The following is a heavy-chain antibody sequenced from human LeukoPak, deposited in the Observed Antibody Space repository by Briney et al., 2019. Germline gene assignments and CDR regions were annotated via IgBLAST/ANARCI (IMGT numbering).Heavy chain of an antibody. V-gene: IGHV3-48*03. J-gene: IGHJ4*02. CDR3: AGVEGLRFSLI. CDR1: GFTFSSYE. D-gene: IGHD3-3*01. Sequence: TGGSLRLSCAASGFTFSSYEMNWVRQAPGKGLEWVSYISSSGSTIYYADSVKGRFTISRDNAKNSLYLQMNSLRAEDTAVYYCAGVEGLRFSLIWGQGTLVTVSS. CDR2: ISSSGSTI.